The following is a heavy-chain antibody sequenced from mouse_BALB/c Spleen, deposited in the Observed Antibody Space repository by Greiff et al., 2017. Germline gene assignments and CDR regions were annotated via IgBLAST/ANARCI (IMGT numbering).Heavy chain of an antibody. CDR1: GFTFSSYG. Sequence: EVHLVESGGGLVQPGGSLKLSCAASGFTFSSYGMSWVRQTPDKRLELVATINSNGGSTYYPDSVKGRFTISRDNARNILYLQMSSLRSEDTAMYYCARGRGFYYGYDGYYFDYWGQGTTLTVSS. V-gene: IGHV5-6-3*01. D-gene: IGHD2-2*01. J-gene: IGHJ2*01. CDR3: ARGRGFYYGYDGYYFDY. CDR2: INSNGGST.